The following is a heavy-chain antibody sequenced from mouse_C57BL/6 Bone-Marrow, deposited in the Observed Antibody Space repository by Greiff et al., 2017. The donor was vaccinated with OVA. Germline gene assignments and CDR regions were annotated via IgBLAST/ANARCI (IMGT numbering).Heavy chain of an antibody. CDR2: IYPGSGST. J-gene: IGHJ2*01. CDR1: GYTFTSYW. V-gene: IGHV1-55*01. CDR3: ARYDYGGGYFDY. Sequence: QVHLKQSGAELVKPGASVKMSCKASGYTFTSYWITWVKQRPGQGLEWIGDIYPGSGSTNYNEKFKSKATLTVDTSSSTAYMQLSSLTSEDSAVYYCARYDYGGGYFDYWGQGTTLTVSS. D-gene: IGHD2-4*01.